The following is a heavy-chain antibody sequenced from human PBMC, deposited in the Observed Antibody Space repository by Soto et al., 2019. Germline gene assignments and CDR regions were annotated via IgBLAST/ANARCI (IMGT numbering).Heavy chain of an antibody. CDR2: IYPGDSDT. CDR1: GYSFTSYW. CDR3: ARRGKGDSSGYYYRDAFDI. V-gene: IGHV5-51*01. D-gene: IGHD3-22*01. Sequence: PGESLKISCKGSGYSFTSYWIGWVRQMPGKGLEWMGIIYPGDSDTRYSPSFQGQVTISADKSISTAYLQWSSLKASDTAMYYCARRGKGDSSGYYYRDAFDIWGQGTMVT. J-gene: IGHJ3*02.